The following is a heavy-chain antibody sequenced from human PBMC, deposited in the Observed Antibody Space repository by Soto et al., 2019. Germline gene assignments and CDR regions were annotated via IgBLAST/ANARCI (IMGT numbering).Heavy chain of an antibody. Sequence: AAVKVSCTVSGYTLTELSMHWVRQALGKGLEWMGGFDPEDGETIYAQKFQGRVTMTEDTSTDTAYMELSSLRSEDTAVYYCATAPLVPAAGSLYGMDGWCQGTTVTV. CDR1: GYTLTELS. D-gene: IGHD2-2*01. J-gene: IGHJ6*02. V-gene: IGHV1-24*01. CDR3: ATAPLVPAAGSLYGMDG. CDR2: FDPEDGET.